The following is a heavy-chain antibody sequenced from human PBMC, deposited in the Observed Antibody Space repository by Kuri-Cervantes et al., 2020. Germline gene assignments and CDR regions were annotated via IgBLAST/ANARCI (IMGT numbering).Heavy chain of an antibody. CDR1: GYSISSGYY. CDR3: ARGIPVDAFDI. Sequence: ESLKISCTVSGYSISSGYYWGWIRQPPGKGLEWIGSIYHSGSTYYNPSLKSRVTISVDTSKNQFSLKLSSVTAADTAVYYCARGIPVDAFDIWGQGTMVTVSS. V-gene: IGHV4-38-2*02. CDR2: IYHSGST. J-gene: IGHJ3*02.